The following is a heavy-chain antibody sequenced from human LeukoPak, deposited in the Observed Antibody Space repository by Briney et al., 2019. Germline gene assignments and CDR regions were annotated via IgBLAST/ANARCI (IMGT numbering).Heavy chain of an antibody. J-gene: IGHJ4*02. Sequence: GGSLRLSCAASGFTFSSYWMSWVRQAPGKGLEWVASIKQDGSEKYYVDSVKGRFTISRDNSKNTLYLQMNSLRAEDTAVYYCARDGGYYDILTGSDYWGQGTLVTVSS. V-gene: IGHV3-7*01. D-gene: IGHD3-9*01. CDR2: IKQDGSEK. CDR3: ARDGGYYDILTGSDY. CDR1: GFTFSSYW.